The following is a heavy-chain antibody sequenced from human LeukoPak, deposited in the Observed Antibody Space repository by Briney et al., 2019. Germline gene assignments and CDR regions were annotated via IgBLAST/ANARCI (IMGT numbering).Heavy chain of an antibody. CDR1: GGSISSSSYY. J-gene: IGHJ5*02. D-gene: IGHD1-7*01. Sequence: SETLFLTCSVSGGSISSSSYYWGWIRQPPGKGLEWIGNIYYSGRTYQKTSLKSRVTISIDTSKNQFSLRLTSVTAADTAFYYCARGSNSNLWYGWFDPWGQGTLVTVSS. V-gene: IGHV4-39*07. CDR3: ARGSNSNLWYGWFDP. CDR2: IYYSGRT.